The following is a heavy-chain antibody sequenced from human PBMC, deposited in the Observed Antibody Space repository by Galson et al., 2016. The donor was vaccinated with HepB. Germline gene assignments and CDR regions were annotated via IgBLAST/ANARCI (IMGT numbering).Heavy chain of an antibody. CDR1: GFTFSTYA. D-gene: IGHD3-22*01. Sequence: SLRPSCAASGFTFSTYAMSWVRQAPGKGPEWVSAITGNGGTTYYTDSVKGRFTISRANSKNTLYLQMNSLRVDDTAVYYCAKRDYSDSDGYLPLFDCWGQGTLVTVSS. CDR2: ITGNGGTT. J-gene: IGHJ4*02. V-gene: IGHV3-23*01. CDR3: AKRDYSDSDGYLPLFDC.